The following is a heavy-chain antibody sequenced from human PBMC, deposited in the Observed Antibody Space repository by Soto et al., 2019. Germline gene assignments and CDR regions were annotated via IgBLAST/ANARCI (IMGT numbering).Heavy chain of an antibody. CDR1: GFSFSSHA. Sequence: PGGSLRLSCAASGFSFSSHAMHWVRQAPGKGLEWLAFISYDGNDKGYADSVKGRFSISRDNSKNTLFLQMNSLRAEDTAVYYCARDRWYYDSTGGSYYYYYGMDVWGQGTTVTVSS. V-gene: IGHV3-30-3*01. J-gene: IGHJ6*02. CDR2: ISYDGNDK. CDR3: ARDRWYYDSTGGSYYYYYGMDV. D-gene: IGHD3-22*01.